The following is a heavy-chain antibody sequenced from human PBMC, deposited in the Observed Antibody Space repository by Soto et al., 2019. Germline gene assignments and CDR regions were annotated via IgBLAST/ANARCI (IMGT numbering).Heavy chain of an antibody. CDR2: IRSKANSYAT. J-gene: IGHJ4*02. V-gene: IGHV3-73*02. Sequence: EVQLVESGGGLVQPGGSLKLSCAASGFTFSGSAMHWVRQASGKGLEWVGRIRSKANSYATAYAASVKGRFSVSRDDSKNTAYLQMISLKTEDTAVYFCTRSVTGIIAHFDYWGQGTLVTGSS. CDR1: GFTFSGSA. D-gene: IGHD1-1*01. CDR3: TRSVTGIIAHFDY.